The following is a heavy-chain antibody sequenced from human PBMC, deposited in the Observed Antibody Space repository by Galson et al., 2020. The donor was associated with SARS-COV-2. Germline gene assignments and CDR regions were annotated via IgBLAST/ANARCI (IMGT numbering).Heavy chain of an antibody. CDR3: VRDGQWFGESHFDY. CDR1: GLTFRTYA. D-gene: IGHD3-10*01. Sequence: GGSLRLSCAASGLTFRTYAMHWVRQAPGKGLEWVAVISPDGSDKYYADSVKGRFTISRDNSKNTLYLQMDSLRVADTALYTCVRDGQWFGESHFDYWGQGPLVTVS. V-gene: IGHV3-30*04. J-gene: IGHJ4*02. CDR2: ISPDGSDK.